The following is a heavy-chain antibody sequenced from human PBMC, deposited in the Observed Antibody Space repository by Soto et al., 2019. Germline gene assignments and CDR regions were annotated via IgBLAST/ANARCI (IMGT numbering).Heavy chain of an antibody. J-gene: IGHJ6*02. CDR2: ISPYTGNT. V-gene: IGHV1-18*01. D-gene: IGHD5-12*01. CDR1: GYIFVNYG. CDR3: VMVDNVTPTPQDV. Sequence: QVQLVQSGDEVKKPGASVKVSCKASGYIFVNYGIAWVRQAPGQGLEWMGWISPYTGNTHSATKVQGRLTMTTDTYTSTAYMDLGSLTSDDTAVYYCVMVDNVTPTPQDVWGQGTTVTVSS.